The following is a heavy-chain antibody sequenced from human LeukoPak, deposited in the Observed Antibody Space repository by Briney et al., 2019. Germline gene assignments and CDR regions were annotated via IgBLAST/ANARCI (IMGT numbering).Heavy chain of an antibody. CDR2: IYYGGST. CDR3: ASLPYSSSSGFDY. J-gene: IGHJ4*02. D-gene: IGHD6-13*01. CDR1: GGSISSYY. Sequence: SETLSLTCTVSGGSISSYYWSWIRQPPGKGLEWIGYIYYGGSTNYNPSLKSRVTISVDTSKNQFSLKLSSVTAADTAVYYCASLPYSSSSGFDYWGQGTLVTVSS. V-gene: IGHV4-59*08.